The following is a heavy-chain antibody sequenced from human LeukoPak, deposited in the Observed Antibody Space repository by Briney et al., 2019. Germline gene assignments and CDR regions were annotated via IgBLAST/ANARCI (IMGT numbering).Heavy chain of an antibody. J-gene: IGHJ6*02. CDR1: GFGFGQYE. CDR3: AKDFPHYYEVPHGMDV. CDR2: ISVRAGTI. D-gene: IGHD3-22*01. V-gene: IGHV3-48*03. Sequence: PGGSLRLSCAASGFGFGQYEMNWVRQAPGKGLEWIAYISVRAGTIYYGDSAEGRFTISRDDAKNSLYLQMNGLRVEGTAIYYCAKDFPHYYEVPHGMDVWGQGTTVTV.